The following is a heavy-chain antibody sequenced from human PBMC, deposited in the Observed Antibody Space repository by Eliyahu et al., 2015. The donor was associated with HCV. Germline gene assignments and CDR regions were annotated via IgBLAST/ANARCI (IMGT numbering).Heavy chain of an antibody. CDR3: AESTVTTGYFDY. V-gene: IGHV1-69*04. Sequence: QVQLVQSGAEVKKPGSSVKVSCKASGGTFSSYAISWVRQAPGQGLEWMGRIIPILGIANYAQKFQGRVTITADKSTSTAYMELSSLRSEDTAVYYCAESTVTTGYFDYWGQGTLVTVSS. D-gene: IGHD4-11*01. J-gene: IGHJ4*02. CDR2: IIPILGIA. CDR1: GGTFSSYA.